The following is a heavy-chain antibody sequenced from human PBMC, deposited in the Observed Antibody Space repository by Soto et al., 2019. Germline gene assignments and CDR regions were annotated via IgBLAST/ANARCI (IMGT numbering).Heavy chain of an antibody. V-gene: IGHV4-39*07. CDR3: ASREVEMATMYYFDY. Sequence: PSETLSLTCTVSGGSISSSSYYWGWIRQPPGKGLEWIGSIYYSGYTYYNPSLKSRVTISVDTSKNQFSLKLSSVTAADTAVYYCASREVEMATMYYFDYWGQGTLVTVSS. D-gene: IGHD5-12*01. J-gene: IGHJ4*02. CDR1: GGSISSSSYY. CDR2: IYYSGYT.